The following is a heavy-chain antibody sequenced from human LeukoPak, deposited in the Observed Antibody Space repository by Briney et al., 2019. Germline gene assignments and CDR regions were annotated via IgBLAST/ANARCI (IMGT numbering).Heavy chain of an antibody. D-gene: IGHD3-3*01. CDR1: GFTFSNFW. J-gene: IGHJ4*02. V-gene: IGHV3-7*01. CDR2: IKQDETEK. CDR3: ARAVDVLRFLEWLYLDY. Sequence: GGSLRLSCTASGFTFSNFWMGWVRQAPGKGLEWVANIKQDETEKFYLGSVKGRFTISRDNAKNSLYLQMNSLRAEDTAVYYCARAVDVLRFLEWLYLDYWGQGTLVTVSS.